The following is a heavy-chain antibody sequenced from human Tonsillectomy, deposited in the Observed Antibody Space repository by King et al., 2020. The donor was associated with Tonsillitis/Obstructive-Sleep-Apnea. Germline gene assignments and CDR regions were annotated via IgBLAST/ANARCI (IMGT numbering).Heavy chain of an antibody. D-gene: IGHD6-19*01. J-gene: IGHJ4*02. CDR2: ISYDGTNN. V-gene: IGHV3-30*04. CDR1: GFTFSGYV. Sequence: VQLVESGGGVVQPGRSLRLSCAASGFTFSGYVMHWVRQAPGKGLEWVAVISYDGTNNYYADSVKGRFTISRDNSKNTLYLQMNSLRAEDTAVYYCARGGGQWPGSHLYYFDYWGQGTLVTVSS. CDR3: ARGGGQWPGSHLYYFDY.